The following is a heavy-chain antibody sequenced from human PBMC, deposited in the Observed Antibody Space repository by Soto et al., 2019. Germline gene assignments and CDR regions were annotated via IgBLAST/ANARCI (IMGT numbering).Heavy chain of an antibody. V-gene: IGHV1-46*01. CDR1: GYTFTSYY. CDR3: ARDVIVGDSSGYYYRFDY. Sequence: ASVKVSCKASGYTFTSYYMHWVRQAPGQGLKWMGIINPSGGSTSYAQKFQGRVTVTRDTSTSTVYMELSSLRSEDTAVYYCARDVIVGDSSGYYYRFDYWGQGTLVTVSS. CDR2: INPSGGST. D-gene: IGHD3-22*01. J-gene: IGHJ4*02.